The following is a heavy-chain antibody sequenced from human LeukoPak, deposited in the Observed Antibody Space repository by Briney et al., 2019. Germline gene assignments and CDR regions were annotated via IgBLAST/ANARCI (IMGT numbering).Heavy chain of an antibody. CDR3: ARDVGGSLDY. Sequence: GGSLRLSCAASGFTFSTYWMAWVRQAPGKGLEWVANIKGDESARHQADSVKGRFTISRDNAQNSVYLQMSSLRGEDTAVYYCARDVGGSLDYWGQGTLVTISS. V-gene: IGHV3-7*01. CDR1: GFTFSTYW. CDR2: IKGDESAR. D-gene: IGHD1-26*01. J-gene: IGHJ4*02.